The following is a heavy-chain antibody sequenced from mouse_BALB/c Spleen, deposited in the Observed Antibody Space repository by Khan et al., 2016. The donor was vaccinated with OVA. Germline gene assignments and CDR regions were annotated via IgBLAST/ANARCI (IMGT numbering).Heavy chain of an antibody. CDR1: GYSFTLNY. V-gene: IGHV1-26*01. J-gene: IGHJ3*01. CDR2: VNPNTDNI. D-gene: IGHD2-14*01. CDR3: ARGYDFFAS. Sequence: EVQLQQSGPDLVKPGASVKISCKASGYSFTLNYMSWVKQSHGKSLEWIGRVNPNTDNINYNQEFKGKAILTVDKSSNTAYMEIRSLTSEDSAVYFCARGYDFFASWGQGTLVTVSA.